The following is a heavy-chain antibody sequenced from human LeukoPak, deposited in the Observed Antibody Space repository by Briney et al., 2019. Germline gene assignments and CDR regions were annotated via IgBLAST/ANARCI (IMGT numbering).Heavy chain of an antibody. V-gene: IGHV1-18*04. D-gene: IGHD4-17*01. J-gene: IGHJ4*02. CDR2: ISACNGNT. CDR1: GYTFTGYY. CDR3: ARTPVTTLKYYFDY. Sequence: SVHVSFKTSGYTFTGYYMHWVRQAPGQGLEWMGWISACNGNTNYAQKLQGRVTMTTDTSTSTAYMELRSLRSDDTAVYYRARTPVTTLKYYFDYWGQGTLVTVSS.